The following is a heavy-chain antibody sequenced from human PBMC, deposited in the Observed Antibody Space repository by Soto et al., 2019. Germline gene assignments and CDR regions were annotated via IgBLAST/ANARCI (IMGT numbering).Heavy chain of an antibody. D-gene: IGHD6-13*01. J-gene: IGHJ4*02. CDR1: GYTFTSYA. Sequence: QVQLVQSGAEVKKPGASVKDSCKTTGYTFTSYAMHWVRQAPAQRLERMGWINAGNGNIKYSQKFQGRVTITRDTSASTAYMELSSLRSEDTAVYYCARGAQQQLNDYWGKGTLVTVSS. CDR3: ARGAQQQLNDY. CDR2: INAGNGNI. V-gene: IGHV1-3*01.